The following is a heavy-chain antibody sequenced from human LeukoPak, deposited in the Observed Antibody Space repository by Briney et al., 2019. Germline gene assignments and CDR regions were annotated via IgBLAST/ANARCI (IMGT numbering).Heavy chain of an antibody. CDR2: VNTDGSST. V-gene: IGHV3-74*03. J-gene: IGHJ6*02. D-gene: IGHD3-10*01. CDR3: ARGCDYYGSGSYYNNRDYYYYGMDV. CDR1: GVIFSREW. Sequence: GGSLRLSCAASGVIFSREWMHWVRQAPGRGLVWVSRVNTDGSSTVYADSVKGRFTISRDNAKNTLCLQMNSLRAEDTAVYYCARGCDYYGSGSYYNNRDYYYYGMDVWGQGTTVTVSS.